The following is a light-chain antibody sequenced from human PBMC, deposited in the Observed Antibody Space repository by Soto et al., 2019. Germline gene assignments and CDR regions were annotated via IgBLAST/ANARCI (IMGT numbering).Light chain of an antibody. CDR1: QSVSSSR. J-gene: IGKJ1*01. V-gene: IGKV3-20*01. Sequence: EIVLTQSPGTLSLSPGERATLSCRASQSVSSSRLAWYRQKPGQAPRLLIYGASSRATSIPDRFSSSGSGTDFTLTISRLEPEDFAVYYCQQYGSSLWTFGHGTKVQIK. CDR2: GAS. CDR3: QQYGSSLWT.